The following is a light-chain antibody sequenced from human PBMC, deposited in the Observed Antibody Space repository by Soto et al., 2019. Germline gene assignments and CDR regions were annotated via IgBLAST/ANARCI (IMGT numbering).Light chain of an antibody. CDR1: QSVSSSY. CDR3: QQYGSSPS. Sequence: EIVLTQSPGTLSLSPGERATLSCRASQSVSSSYLAWYQQKPGQAPRLLIYGASSRATGIPDRFSGSGSGTDFTLTISRLEPEDFAVYYYQQYGSSPSFGGVTKVEIK. J-gene: IGKJ4*01. V-gene: IGKV3-20*01. CDR2: GAS.